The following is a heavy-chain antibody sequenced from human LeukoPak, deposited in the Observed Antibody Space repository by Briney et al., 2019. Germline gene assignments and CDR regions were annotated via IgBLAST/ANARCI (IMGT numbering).Heavy chain of an antibody. Sequence: SETLSLTCTVSVGSVSSGSYYWSWIRQPPGKGLEWIGYIYYSGSTNYNPSLKSRVTISVDTSKNQFSLKLSSVTAADTAVYYCARDQGTMVRGPTYYYGMDVWGQGTTVTVSS. CDR2: IYYSGST. CDR3: ARDQGTMVRGPTYYYGMDV. CDR1: VGSVSSGSYY. D-gene: IGHD3-10*01. V-gene: IGHV4-61*01. J-gene: IGHJ6*02.